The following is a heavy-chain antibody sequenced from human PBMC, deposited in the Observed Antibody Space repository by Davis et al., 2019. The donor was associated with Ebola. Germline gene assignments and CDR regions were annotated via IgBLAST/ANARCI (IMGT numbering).Heavy chain of an antibody. D-gene: IGHD3-9*01. CDR1: GFTFSSFA. CDR2: ISGSGGST. Sequence: GESLKISCAASGFTFSSFAMSWVRQAPGKGLEWVSGISGSGGSTYYADSVKGRITVSRDISKNTQYLQMNSLRAEDTAVYYCAKGGANYNFDIVTGNHQDAFDIWGQGTMVSVSS. J-gene: IGHJ3*02. CDR3: AKGGANYNFDIVTGNHQDAFDI. V-gene: IGHV3-23*01.